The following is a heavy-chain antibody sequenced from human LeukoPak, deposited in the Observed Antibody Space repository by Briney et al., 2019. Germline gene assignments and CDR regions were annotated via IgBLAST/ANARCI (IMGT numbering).Heavy chain of an antibody. CDR2: IKSKTDGGTT. CDR3: TTGNNRPLIWFGELVSGGSDIVWYY. V-gene: IGHV3-15*01. CDR1: GFTFSNAW. Sequence: KPGGSLRLSCAASGFTFSNAWMSWVRQAPGKGLEWVGRIKSKTDGGTTDYAAPVKGRFTISRDDSKNTLYLQMNSLKTEDTAVYYCTTGNNRPLIWFGELVSGGSDIVWYYWGQGTLVTVSS. J-gene: IGHJ4*02. D-gene: IGHD3-10*01.